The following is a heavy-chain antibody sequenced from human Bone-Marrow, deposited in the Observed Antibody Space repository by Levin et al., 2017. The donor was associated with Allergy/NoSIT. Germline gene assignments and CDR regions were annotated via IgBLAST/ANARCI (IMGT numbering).Heavy chain of an antibody. J-gene: IGHJ4*02. V-gene: IGHV3-11*01. CDR2: VDKSGSDY. CDR3: TKEDWWRFDF. D-gene: IGHD2-8*02. CDR1: RFSFSAHY. Sequence: GESLKISCVVSRFSFSAHYMSWVRQAPGKGLEWISKVDKSGSDYFYADSIKGRFTISRDNTRNSLYLEMNSLRVEDTAIYYCTKEDWWRFDFWGQGALVTVSS.